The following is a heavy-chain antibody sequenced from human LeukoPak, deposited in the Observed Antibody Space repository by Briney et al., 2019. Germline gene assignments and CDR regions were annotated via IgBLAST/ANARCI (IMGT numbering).Heavy chain of an antibody. J-gene: IGHJ6*02. V-gene: IGHV4-59*01. CDR2: IYYSGST. CDR3: ASGSHGRMVYGMDV. CDR1: GGSISSYY. Sequence: SETLSLTCTVSGGSISSYYWSWIRQPPGKGLEWIGYIYYSGSTNYNPSLKSRVTISVDTSKNQFSLKLSSVTAADTAVYYCASGSHGRMVYGMDVWGQGTTVTVSS. D-gene: IGHD3-10*01.